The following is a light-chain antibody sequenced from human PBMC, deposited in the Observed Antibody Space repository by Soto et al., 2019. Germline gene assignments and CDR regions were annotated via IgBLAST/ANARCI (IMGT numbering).Light chain of an antibody. CDR2: DAS. V-gene: IGKV3-11*01. Sequence: ETVLTQFPATLSLSPGERVTLSCRASQGVSNYLAWYQQKPGQAPRLLIYDASNRATGISARFSGSGSGTDFTLTISSLDPEDFAFYYCQQRYNWPPTFGQGTRLEIK. J-gene: IGKJ5*01. CDR1: QGVSNY. CDR3: QQRYNWPPT.